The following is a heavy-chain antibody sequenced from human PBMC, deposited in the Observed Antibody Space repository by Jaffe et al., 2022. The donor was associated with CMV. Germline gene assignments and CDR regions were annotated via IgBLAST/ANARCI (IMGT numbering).Heavy chain of an antibody. Sequence: QVQLVESGGGVVQPGRSLRLSCAASGFTFSSYGMHWVRQAPGKGLEWVAVIWYDGSNKYYADSVKGRFTISRDNSKNTLYLQMNSLRAEDTAVYYCARGDVDTAIGGDFDPWGQGTLVTVSS. J-gene: IGHJ5*02. V-gene: IGHV3-33*01. CDR1: GFTFSSYG. D-gene: IGHD5-18*01. CDR3: ARGDVDTAIGGDFDP. CDR2: IWYDGSNK.